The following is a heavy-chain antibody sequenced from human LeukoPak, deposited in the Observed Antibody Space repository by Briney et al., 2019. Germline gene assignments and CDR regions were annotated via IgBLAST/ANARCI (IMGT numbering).Heavy chain of an antibody. Sequence: SETLSLTCTVPGGSISSSSYYWGWIRQPPGKGLEWIGSIYYSGSTYYNPSLKSRVTISVDTSKNQFSLKLSSVTAADTAVYYCARRGYSSGWSKNYFDYWGQGTLVTVSS. D-gene: IGHD6-19*01. J-gene: IGHJ4*02. CDR2: IYYSGST. CDR1: GGSISSSSYY. CDR3: ARRGYSSGWSKNYFDY. V-gene: IGHV4-39*01.